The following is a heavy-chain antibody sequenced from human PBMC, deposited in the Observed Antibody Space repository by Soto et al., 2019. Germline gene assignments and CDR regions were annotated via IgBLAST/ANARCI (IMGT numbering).Heavy chain of an antibody. CDR3: AKIPHSSSWYLDGFDV. V-gene: IGHV3-23*01. D-gene: IGHD6-13*01. Sequence: EVQLLESGGGLVQPGGSLRLSCAASGFTFSSYAMSWVRQAPGKGLEWVSAISGSGGSTYYADSVKGRFTISRDNSKNTRYLQRNSLRAEDTAVYYCAKIPHSSSWYLDGFDVWGEGTMVTVSS. J-gene: IGHJ3*01. CDR2: ISGSGGST. CDR1: GFTFSSYA.